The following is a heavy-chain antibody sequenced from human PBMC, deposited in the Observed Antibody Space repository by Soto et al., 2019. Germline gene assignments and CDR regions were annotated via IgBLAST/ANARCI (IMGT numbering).Heavy chain of an antibody. Sequence: GGSLRLSCAASGFTFSTYAMSWVRQAPGKGLEWVSTIGTGGGNTYYADSVKGRFTISRDNSENTLYLQMNSLTAEDTALYYCAKRGGSGWGFHDYWGRVPLVTFSS. CDR2: IGTGGGNT. D-gene: IGHD6-19*01. V-gene: IGHV3-23*01. CDR3: AKRGGSGWGFHDY. J-gene: IGHJ4*02. CDR1: GFTFSTYA.